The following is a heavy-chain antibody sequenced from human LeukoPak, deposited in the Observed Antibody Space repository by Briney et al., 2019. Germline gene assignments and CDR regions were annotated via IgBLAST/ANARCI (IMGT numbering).Heavy chain of an antibody. CDR3: ARSSYGSGSYLLDY. J-gene: IGHJ4*02. Sequence: PGGSLRLSCAASGFTFSSYWMHWVRQAPGKGLVWVSRINSDGSSTSYAGSVKGRFTISRDNAKNTLYLQMNSLRAEDTAVYYCARSSYGSGSYLLDYWGQGTLVTVSS. CDR1: GFTFSSYW. CDR2: INSDGSST. V-gene: IGHV3-74*01. D-gene: IGHD3-10*01.